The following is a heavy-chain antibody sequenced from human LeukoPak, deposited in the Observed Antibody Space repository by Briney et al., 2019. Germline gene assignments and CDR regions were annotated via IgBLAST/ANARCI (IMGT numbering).Heavy chain of an antibody. CDR1: GFTFSSYS. D-gene: IGHD6-19*01. V-gene: IGHV3-48*01. CDR2: ISSSSSTI. J-gene: IGHJ4*02. CDR3: ARDPSRGGWPIDY. Sequence: GGSLRLSCAASGFTFSSYSMNWVRQAPGKGLEWVSYISSSSSTIYYADSVKGRFTISRDNAKNSLYLQMNSLRAEDTAVYYCARDPSRGGWPIDYWGQGTLVTVSS.